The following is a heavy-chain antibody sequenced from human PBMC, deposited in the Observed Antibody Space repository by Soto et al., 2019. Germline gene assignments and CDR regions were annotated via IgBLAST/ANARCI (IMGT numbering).Heavy chain of an antibody. J-gene: IGHJ6*02. CDR3: ARNIAAAGTLDYYYYGMDV. D-gene: IGHD6-13*01. CDR2: IYPGDSDT. V-gene: IGHV5-51*01. Sequence: GESLKISCKGSGYSFTSYWIGWVRQMPGKGLEWMGIIYPGDSDTRYSPSFQGQVTISADKSISTAYLQWSSLKASDTAMYYCARNIAAAGTLDYYYYGMDVWGQGTTVTVSS. CDR1: GYSFTSYW.